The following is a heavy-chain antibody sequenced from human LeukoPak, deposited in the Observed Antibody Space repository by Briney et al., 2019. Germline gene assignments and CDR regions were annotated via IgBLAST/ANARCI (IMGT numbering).Heavy chain of an antibody. CDR3: ARDPVEWELLLDY. CDR1: GFTVSNNY. CDR2: IYSGGST. V-gene: IGHV3-53*01. D-gene: IGHD1-26*01. Sequence: GGSLRLSCAASGFTVSNNYMSWVRQAPGKGLEWVSVIYSGGSTYYADSVKGRFTISRDTSKNTLSLQMNSLRVEDTAVYYCARDPVEWELLLDYWGQGTLVTVSS. J-gene: IGHJ4*02.